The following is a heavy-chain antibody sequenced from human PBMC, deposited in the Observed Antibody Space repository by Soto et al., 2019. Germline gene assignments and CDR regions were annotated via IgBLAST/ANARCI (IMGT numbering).Heavy chain of an antibody. CDR3: ARVGSAAASAGLGYYNYPMDV. Sequence: QVQLVQSGAEVKKPGSSVKVSCKASGGTFNSYALSWVRQASGQGLEWMGGIIPIFGKVNFAQNFEGRVTITADESTSTAYMELSSLGYEDTAAYYCARVGSAAASAGLGYYNYPMDVWGQGTTVIVSS. D-gene: IGHD6-25*01. CDR1: GGTFNSYA. CDR2: IIPIFGKV. J-gene: IGHJ6*02. V-gene: IGHV1-69*01.